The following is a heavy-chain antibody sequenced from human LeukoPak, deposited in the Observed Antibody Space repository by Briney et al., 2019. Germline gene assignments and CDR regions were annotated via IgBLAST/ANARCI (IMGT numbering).Heavy chain of an antibody. V-gene: IGHV4-4*02. J-gene: IGHJ5*02. CDR2: INHSGST. Sequence: SETLSLTCAVSGASISSNNWWSWVRQPPGKGLEWIGEINHSGSTNYNPSLKSRVTISVDTSKNQFSLKLSSVTAADTAVYYCARGLLLWFGELCWFDPWGQGTLVTVSS. CDR1: GASISSNNW. D-gene: IGHD3-10*01. CDR3: ARGLLLWFGELCWFDP.